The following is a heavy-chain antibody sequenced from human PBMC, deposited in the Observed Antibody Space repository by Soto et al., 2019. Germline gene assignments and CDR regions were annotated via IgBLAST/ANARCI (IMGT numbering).Heavy chain of an antibody. Sequence: QVQLVESGGGVVQPGRSLRLSCAASGFTFSSYGMHWVRQAPGKGLEWVAVISYDGSNKYYADSVKRRFTISRDNSKNTLYLQMNSLRAEDTAVYYCAKAGMGMLFTVDYWGQGTLVTVSS. D-gene: IGHD2-8*01. V-gene: IGHV3-30*18. J-gene: IGHJ4*02. CDR2: ISYDGSNK. CDR1: GFTFSSYG. CDR3: AKAGMGMLFTVDY.